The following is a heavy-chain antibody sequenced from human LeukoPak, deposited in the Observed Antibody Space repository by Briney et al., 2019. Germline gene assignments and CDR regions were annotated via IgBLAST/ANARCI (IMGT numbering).Heavy chain of an antibody. CDR2: INQDGSGT. Sequence: GGWVTLSCLASGCTFSTYWMSWVRQAAWKGREWVGNINQDGSGTNYVDSAKGGFIVSRDNANNAVFLQMSSLRAEDTAVYYCAVAAGWEQAYWGQGALVTDSS. J-gene: IGHJ4*02. CDR1: GCTFSTYW. CDR3: AVAAGWEQAY. D-gene: IGHD1-26*01. V-gene: IGHV3-7*01.